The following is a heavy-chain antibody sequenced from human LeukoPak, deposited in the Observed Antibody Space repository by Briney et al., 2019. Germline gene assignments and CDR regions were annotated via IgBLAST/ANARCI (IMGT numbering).Heavy chain of an antibody. V-gene: IGHV3-23*01. CDR1: GFTFSRYA. CDR3: AKIQAAGIAVVLVDH. J-gene: IGHJ4*02. Sequence: PGGSLRLSWAASGFTFSRYAMSWVRQAPGKGLAWVSSISDTGDTRSYADSAKGRFTISRDNSKSTLYLHMNSLRAEDTAIYYCAKIQAAGIAVVLVDHWGQGTLVTVPS. D-gene: IGHD6-19*01. CDR2: ISDTGDTR.